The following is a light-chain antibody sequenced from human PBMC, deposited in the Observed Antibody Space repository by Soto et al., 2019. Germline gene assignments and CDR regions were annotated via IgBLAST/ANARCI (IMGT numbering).Light chain of an antibody. CDR3: QQYKSYPWT. V-gene: IGKV1-5*01. Sequence: DIQMTQSPSTLSAFVGDRVTITCRANESVSSWLAWYQQKVGKAPNLLIYDASSLESGVPSRFSGGGSVTEFALTISSLQPDDFATYYCQQYKSYPWTFGLGTKVE. J-gene: IGKJ1*01. CDR2: DAS. CDR1: ESVSSW.